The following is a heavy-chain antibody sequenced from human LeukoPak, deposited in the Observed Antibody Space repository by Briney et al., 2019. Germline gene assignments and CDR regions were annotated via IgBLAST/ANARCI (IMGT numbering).Heavy chain of an antibody. D-gene: IGHD3-3*01. CDR2: IRYDGSNK. V-gene: IGHV3-30*02. Sequence: PGGSLRLSCAASGFTFSSYGVHWVRQAPGKGLEWVAFIRYDGSNKYYADSVKGRFTISRDNSKNTLYLQMNSLRAEDTAVYYCAKDRPLRFLEWLSDDGFDIWGQGTMVTVSS. CDR3: AKDRPLRFLEWLSDDGFDI. J-gene: IGHJ3*02. CDR1: GFTFSSYG.